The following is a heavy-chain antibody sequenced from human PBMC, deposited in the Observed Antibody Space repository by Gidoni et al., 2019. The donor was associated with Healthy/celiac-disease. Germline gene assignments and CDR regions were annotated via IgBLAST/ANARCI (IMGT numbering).Heavy chain of an antibody. Sequence: VQLVASGGGLVQPGGSLRLSCDASGFIFSSYSMHWVRQAPGKGLEHVSRITPDGDSIYYAKSVEGRFTTSRDNSKQTLYLQMDSLKAEDMAVYFCLRDPSLEYGVRWGQGTLVTVSS. CDR3: LRDPSLEYGVR. CDR1: GFIFSSYS. V-gene: IGHV3-64*01. J-gene: IGHJ1*01. CDR2: ITPDGDSI. D-gene: IGHD3-10*01.